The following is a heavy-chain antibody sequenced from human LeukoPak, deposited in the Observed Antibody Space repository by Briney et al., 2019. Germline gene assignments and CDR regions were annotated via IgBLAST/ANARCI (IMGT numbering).Heavy chain of an antibody. Sequence: PSETLSLTCTVSGGSISSSSYYWGWIRQSPGKGLEWIGSIYYSGSTYYNPSLKSRVTISVDTSKNQFSLKLSSVTAADTAVYYCARARWELDWFDPWGQGTLVTVSS. J-gene: IGHJ5*02. D-gene: IGHD1-26*01. V-gene: IGHV4-39*07. CDR3: ARARWELDWFDP. CDR1: GGSISSSSYY. CDR2: IYYSGST.